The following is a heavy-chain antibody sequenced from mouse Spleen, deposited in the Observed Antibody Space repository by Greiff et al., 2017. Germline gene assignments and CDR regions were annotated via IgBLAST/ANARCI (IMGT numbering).Heavy chain of an antibody. CDR2: ISYDGSN. Sequence: EVKLQESGPGLVKPSQSLSLTCSVTGYSITSGYYWNWIRQFPGNKLEWMGYISYDGSNNYNPSLKNRISITRDTSKNQFFLKLNSVTTEDTATYYCARDNLGYYFDYWGQGTTLTVSS. J-gene: IGHJ2*01. CDR1: GYSITSGYY. V-gene: IGHV3-6*01. D-gene: IGHD3-1*01. CDR3: ARDNLGYYFDY.